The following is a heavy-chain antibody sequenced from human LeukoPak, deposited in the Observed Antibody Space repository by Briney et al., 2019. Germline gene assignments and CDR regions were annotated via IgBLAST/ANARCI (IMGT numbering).Heavy chain of an antibody. Sequence: SGPTLVKPTQTLTLTFTFSGFSLSTRGVGGGWVRQPPGKALEWLALIYWDDDKRYSPSLKSRLTITKDTSENQVVLTMTNMDPGDTATYYCAHLIVVVAAAPFAFDSWGQGTLVTVSS. CDR3: AHLIVVVAAAPFAFDS. J-gene: IGHJ5*01. V-gene: IGHV2-5*02. CDR1: GFSLSTRGVG. CDR2: IYWDDDK. D-gene: IGHD2-2*01.